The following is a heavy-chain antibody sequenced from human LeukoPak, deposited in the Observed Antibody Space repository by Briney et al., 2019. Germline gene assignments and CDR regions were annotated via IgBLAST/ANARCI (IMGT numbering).Heavy chain of an antibody. J-gene: IGHJ4*02. Sequence: GGSLRLSCAASGFTFSSYAMHWVRQAPGKGLEWVAVISYDGSNKYYADSVKGRFTISRDNSKNTLYLQMNSLRAEDTAVHYCARVDSSGYYFMKPFDYWGQGTLVTVSS. D-gene: IGHD3-22*01. V-gene: IGHV3-30-3*01. CDR3: ARVDSSGYYFMKPFDY. CDR2: ISYDGSNK. CDR1: GFTFSSYA.